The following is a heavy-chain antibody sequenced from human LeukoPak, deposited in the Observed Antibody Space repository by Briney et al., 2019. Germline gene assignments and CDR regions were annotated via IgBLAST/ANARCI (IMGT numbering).Heavy chain of an antibody. CDR2: ISAYNGNT. CDR3: ARVDSVVVAANAPYFDY. V-gene: IGHV1-18*01. J-gene: IGHJ4*02. Sequence: GASVKGSCKASGYTFTSDGISWVRQAPGQGLEWMGWISAYNGNTNYAQKLQGSVTMTTDTSTSTAYMELRSLRSDDTAVYYCARVDSVVVAANAPYFDYWGQGTLVTVSS. CDR1: GYTFTSDG. D-gene: IGHD2-15*01.